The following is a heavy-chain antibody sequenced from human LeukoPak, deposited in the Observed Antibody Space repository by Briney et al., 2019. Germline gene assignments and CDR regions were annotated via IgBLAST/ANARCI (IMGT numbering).Heavy chain of an antibody. CDR2: IYSGGST. CDR3: ARHGTITMVRGRLRYYYMDV. D-gene: IGHD3-10*01. V-gene: IGHV3-53*01. Sequence: GGSLRLSCAASGFTVSSNYMSWVRQAPGKGLEWVSVIYSGGSTYYADSVKGRFTISRDNSKNTLYPQMNSLRAEDTAVYYCARHGTITMVRGRLRYYYMDVWGKGATVTISS. CDR1: GFTVSSNY. J-gene: IGHJ6*03.